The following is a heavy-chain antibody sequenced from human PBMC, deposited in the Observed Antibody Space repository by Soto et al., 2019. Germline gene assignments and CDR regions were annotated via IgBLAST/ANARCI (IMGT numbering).Heavy chain of an antibody. J-gene: IGHJ4*02. CDR3: ATSRISIAVAGETEYYFDY. V-gene: IGHV1-2*04. CDR2: INPNSGDT. CDR1: GYIFTGYY. D-gene: IGHD6-19*01. Sequence: ASMKVSCKASGYIFTGYYMHWVRQAPGQGLEWMGWINPNSGDTNYTQKFQGWVTMTRDTSISTAYMELSRLRSDDTAVYYCATSRISIAVAGETEYYFDYWGQGTLVTVSS.